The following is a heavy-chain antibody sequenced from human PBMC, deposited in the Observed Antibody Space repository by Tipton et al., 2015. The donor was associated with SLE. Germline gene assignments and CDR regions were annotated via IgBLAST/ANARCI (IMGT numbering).Heavy chain of an antibody. D-gene: IGHD3-9*01. CDR2: INPVSGAT. CDR3: AKDNSLRSRFRTGFPLDV. CDR1: GYTFGHSG. J-gene: IGHJ6*02. V-gene: IGHV1-18*01. Sequence: QLVQSGAEVKKPGASVNVSCRASGYTFGHSGISWVRQAPGQGLEWMGWINPVSGATWYVQNLQGKVTMTADTATSTVYMEVWSLRPDDTAVYYCAKDNSLRSRFRTGFPLDVWGQGTTVIVSS.